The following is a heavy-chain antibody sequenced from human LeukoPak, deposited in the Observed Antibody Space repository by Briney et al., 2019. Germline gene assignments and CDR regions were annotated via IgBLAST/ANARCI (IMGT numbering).Heavy chain of an antibody. J-gene: IGHJ4*02. CDR2: IYPGDSDT. Sequence: GESLRISCKGCGYSFTTYWIGWVRQMPGKGLEWMGIIYPGDSDTKYSPSFQGQVTISADTSINTAYLQWSSLKASDTAMYYCARHCHRSEWENYWGEGTLVTVSS. CDR3: ARHCHRSEWENY. V-gene: IGHV5-51*01. CDR1: GYSFTTYW. D-gene: IGHD1-26*01.